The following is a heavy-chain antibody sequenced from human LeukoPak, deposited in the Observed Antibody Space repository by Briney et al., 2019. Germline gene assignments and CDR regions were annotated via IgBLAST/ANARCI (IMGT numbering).Heavy chain of an antibody. CDR2: IYYSGST. Sequence: TSETLSRTGTVSGGSINSYYWSWIRQPPGKGLEGIGYIYYSGSTNYNPSLKSLVTISVDTSKNQFSLKLRCVTAADTAVYYCARGGYDILTGYTYYYYYGMDVWGQGTTVTVSS. D-gene: IGHD3-9*01. V-gene: IGHV4-59*01. CDR3: ARGGYDILTGYTYYYYYGMDV. CDR1: GGSINSYY. J-gene: IGHJ6*02.